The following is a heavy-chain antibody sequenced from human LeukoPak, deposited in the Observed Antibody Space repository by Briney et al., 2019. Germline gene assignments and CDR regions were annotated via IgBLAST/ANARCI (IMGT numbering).Heavy chain of an antibody. J-gene: IGHJ1*01. CDR3: AKPLNYDSSGYYLGAEYFQH. D-gene: IGHD3-22*01. V-gene: IGHV1-69*05. CDR1: GGTFSSYA. CDR2: IIPIFGTA. Sequence: ASVKVSCKASGGTFSSYAISWVRQAPGQGLEWMGGIIPIFGTANYAQKFQGRVTITTDESTSTAYMELSSLRAEDTAVYYCAKPLNYDSSGYYLGAEYFQHWGQGTLVTVSS.